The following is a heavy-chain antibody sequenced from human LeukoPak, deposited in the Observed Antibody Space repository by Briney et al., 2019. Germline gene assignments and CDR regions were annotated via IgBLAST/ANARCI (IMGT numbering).Heavy chain of an antibody. CDR1: GFTFSSYG. CDR3: ARDREYYYYGMDV. V-gene: IGHV3-33*01. Sequence: GRSLRLSCAASGFTFSSYGMHWVRQAPGKGLEWVAVIWYDGSNKYYADSVKGRFTISRDNSKNTLYLQMNSLRAEDTAVYYCARDREYYYYGMDVWGQETTVTVSS. J-gene: IGHJ6*02. CDR2: IWYDGSNK.